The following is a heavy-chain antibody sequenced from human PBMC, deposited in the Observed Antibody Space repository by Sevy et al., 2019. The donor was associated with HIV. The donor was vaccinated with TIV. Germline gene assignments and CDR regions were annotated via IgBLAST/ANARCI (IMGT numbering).Heavy chain of an antibody. J-gene: IGHJ6*02. V-gene: IGHV3-23*01. D-gene: IGHD3-10*01. CDR2: ISGSGGSA. CDR3: AKDGGFGAYHYYGMDV. CDR1: GFTFSRYA. Sequence: GGSLRLSCAGSGFTFSRYAMNWVRQAPGKGLEWVSVISGSGGSAYYADSVKGRFTISRANSKNTVYLEMNSLRAEDTAVYYCAKDGGFGAYHYYGMDVWGQGTTVTVSS.